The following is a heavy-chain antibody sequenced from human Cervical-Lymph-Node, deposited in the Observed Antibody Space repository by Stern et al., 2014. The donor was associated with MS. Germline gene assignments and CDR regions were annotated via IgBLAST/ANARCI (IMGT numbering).Heavy chain of an antibody. Sequence: QVQLQESGPGLVKPSETLSLTCTASGGTITSYYCSWVRQSPGKALECIGYIHHSGITAYNPSLKSRVTITVDSSKNQFSLRLSSATAADTAVYYCARGRMYHFDSWGQGTLVTVSS. CDR2: IHHSGIT. J-gene: IGHJ4*02. CDR3: ARGRMYHFDS. V-gene: IGHV4-59*01. D-gene: IGHD2-8*01. CDR1: GGTITSYY.